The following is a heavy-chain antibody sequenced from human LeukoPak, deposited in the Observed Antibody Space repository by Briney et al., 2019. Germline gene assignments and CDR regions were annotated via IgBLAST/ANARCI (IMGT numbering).Heavy chain of an antibody. D-gene: IGHD4-17*01. CDR1: GYTFPSYY. CDR3: ARTHDYGDYEGY. V-gene: IGHV1-46*01. CDR2: INPSGGTT. Sequence: ASVKVSCKASGYTFPSYYMHWVRQAPGQGLEWLGLINPSGGTTSYTQKLQGRVTMTTDTSTSTAYMELRSLRSDDTAVYYCARTHDYGDYEGYWGQGTLVTVSS. J-gene: IGHJ4*02.